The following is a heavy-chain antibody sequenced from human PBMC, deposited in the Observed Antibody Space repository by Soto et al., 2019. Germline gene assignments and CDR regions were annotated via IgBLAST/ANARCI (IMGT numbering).Heavy chain of an antibody. J-gene: IGHJ2*01. Sequence: QVQLVQSGAEVKKPGSSVKFSCKASGGTFSSYAISWVRQAPGQGLEWMGGIIPIFGTANYAQKFQGRVTITADESTSTAYMGLSSLRSEDTAVYYCARVVTVVKSFHYWYFDLWGRGTLVTVSS. CDR3: ARVVTVVKSFHYWYFDL. D-gene: IGHD2-15*01. CDR1: GGTFSSYA. V-gene: IGHV1-69*12. CDR2: IIPIFGTA.